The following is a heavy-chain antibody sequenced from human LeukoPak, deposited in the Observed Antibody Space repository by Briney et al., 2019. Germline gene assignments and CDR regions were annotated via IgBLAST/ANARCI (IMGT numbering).Heavy chain of an antibody. CDR1: GGSIGSYY. CDR2: IYYSGST. D-gene: IGHD1-26*01. CDR3: ARDRRGSYPSGEYTWFDP. J-gene: IGHJ5*02. V-gene: IGHV4-59*01. Sequence: SETLSLTCTVCGGSIGSYYWSWIRQPPGKGLEWIGNIYYSGSTNYNPSLKSRVTISVDTSKNQFSLKLSSVTAADTAVYYCARDRRGSYPSGEYTWFDPWGQGTLVTVSS.